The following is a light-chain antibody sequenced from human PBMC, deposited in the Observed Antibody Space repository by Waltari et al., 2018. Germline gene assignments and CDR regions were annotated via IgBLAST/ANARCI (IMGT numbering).Light chain of an antibody. CDR2: RDI. CDR1: ALPNKY. CDR3: LSSDTTGTWV. J-gene: IGLJ3*02. V-gene: IGLV3-16*01. Sequence: SYELPQPPSVSVSLGQMARITCSGEALPNKYAYWYQQKAGQFPVVVIYRDIERPSGIPERFSGSSSGTLATLTISGVQAEDEAEYYCLSSDTTGTWVFGRGTKLTVL.